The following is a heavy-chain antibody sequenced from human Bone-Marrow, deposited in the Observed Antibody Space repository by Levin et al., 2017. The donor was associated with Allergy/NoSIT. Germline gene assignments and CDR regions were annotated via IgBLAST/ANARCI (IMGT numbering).Heavy chain of an antibody. Sequence: SGPTLVKPTETLTLTCTVSGFSLRNPGMYVAWIRQPPGKAPEWLAHIFPDDRKSYTASLEARLTISRDISRGQVVLIMTNMDPLDTASYYCVRVSTGLCNNVWCTFDAYDIWGQGTFVTVSS. CDR3: VRVSTGLCNNVWCTFDAYDI. CDR1: GFSLRNPGMY. V-gene: IGHV2-26*01. CDR2: IFPDDRK. J-gene: IGHJ3*02. D-gene: IGHD2-8*01.